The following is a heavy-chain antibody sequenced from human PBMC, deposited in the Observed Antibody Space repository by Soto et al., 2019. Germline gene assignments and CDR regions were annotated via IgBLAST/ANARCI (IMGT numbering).Heavy chain of an antibody. CDR3: ARHSASWQWFDY. Sequence: QVQLQESGPGLVKPSQTLSLTCSVSGGSISSGGYYWNWIRQHPEKGLEWIGYIYYSGSTNYNPSLKSRVIISVDTSSNRFSLDLRSVTAADTAIYYCARHSASWQWFDYWGQGTLVTVSS. J-gene: IGHJ5*01. V-gene: IGHV4-31*03. CDR1: GGSISSGGYY. D-gene: IGHD1-26*01. CDR2: IYYSGST.